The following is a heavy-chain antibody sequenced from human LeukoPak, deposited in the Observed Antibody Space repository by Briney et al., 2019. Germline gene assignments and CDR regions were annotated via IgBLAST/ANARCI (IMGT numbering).Heavy chain of an antibody. CDR3: AKVIGGYSWYYDY. D-gene: IGHD5-12*01. V-gene: IGHV3-23*01. CDR1: GFTFSSYA. Sequence: PGGSLRPSCAGSGFTFSSYAMSWVRQAPGKGLEWVSAIGGSGGSTYYADSVKGRFTVSRDNSKNTLYLQMNSLRAEDTAVYYCAKVIGGYSWYYDYWGQGTLVTVSS. CDR2: IGGSGGST. J-gene: IGHJ4*02.